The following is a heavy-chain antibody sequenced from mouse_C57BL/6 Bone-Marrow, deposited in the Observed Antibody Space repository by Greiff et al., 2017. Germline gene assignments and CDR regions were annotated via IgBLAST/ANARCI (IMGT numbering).Heavy chain of an antibody. J-gene: IGHJ4*01. Sequence: QVQLQQPGAALVLPGASLKLSCTASGYTFPSYWMHWVQQRPGKGLEWIGEIDPSDSYTNYNQKFKGKSTLTITKYSSTAYMQLSSLTSEDSAVYYGAREGDYEYLYAMDYGRQGTSVTVSA. CDR3: AREGDYEYLYAMDY. CDR2: IDPSDSYT. CDR1: GYTFPSYW. D-gene: IGHD2-4*01. V-gene: IGHV1-69*01.